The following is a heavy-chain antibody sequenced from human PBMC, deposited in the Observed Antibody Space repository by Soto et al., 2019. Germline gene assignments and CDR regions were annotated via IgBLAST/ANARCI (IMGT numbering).Heavy chain of an antibody. J-gene: IGHJ3*02. CDR1: GFTFGRHW. D-gene: IGHD2-21*01. V-gene: IGHV3-74*01. CDR3: ARPKGAAYSAFDI. CDR2: VNPEATIT. Sequence: EVQLVESGGGLVQPGGSLRLSCAASGFTFGRHWMHWIRQTPGEGLVSISRVNPEATITDYADSVRGRFTISRDNAKSTLYLEMHSLKAEDTGVYYCARPKGAAYSAFDIWGQGTKVTVSS.